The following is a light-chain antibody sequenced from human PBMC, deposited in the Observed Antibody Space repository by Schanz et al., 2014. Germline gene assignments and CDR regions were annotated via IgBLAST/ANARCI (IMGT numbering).Light chain of an antibody. V-gene: IGKV3-11*01. CDR3: QQRNNWPLT. CDR2: DAS. CDR1: QSFTSNY. J-gene: IGKJ5*01. Sequence: EIVLTQSPGTLSLSPGERATLSCRASQSFTSNYLVWYQQKPGQAPRLLIYDASNRATGIPARFSGSGSGTDFTLTISSLEPEDFAVYYCQQRNNWPLTFGQGTRLEIK.